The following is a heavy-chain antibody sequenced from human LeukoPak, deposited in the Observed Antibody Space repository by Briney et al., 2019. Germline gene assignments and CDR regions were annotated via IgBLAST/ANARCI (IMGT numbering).Heavy chain of an antibody. CDR2: IRRDGGAK. CDR3: ARDVVWGSYRLYYFDY. J-gene: IGHJ4*02. V-gene: IGHV3-7*03. CDR1: GFTFGSYW. D-gene: IGHD3-16*02. Sequence: QPGGSLRLSCAASGFTFGSYWVSWVRQAPGQGLEWVATIRRDGGAKYYVDSVKGRFTISRDNAKDSLYLQMNSPRAEDTALYYCARDVVWGSYRLYYFDYWGQGTLVTVSS.